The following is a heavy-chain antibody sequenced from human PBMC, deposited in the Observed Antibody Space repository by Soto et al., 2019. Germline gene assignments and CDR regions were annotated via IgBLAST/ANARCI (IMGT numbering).Heavy chain of an antibody. D-gene: IGHD3-10*01. J-gene: IGHJ6*02. V-gene: IGHV1-3*01. CDR2: INAGNGNT. Sequence: GASVKVSCKASGYTFTSYAMHWVRQAPGQRPEWMGWINAGNGNTKYSQKFQGRVTITRDTSASTAYMELSSLRSEDTAVYYCARVRSYYGSGSRQSYYYYYGMDVWGQGTTVTVSS. CDR3: ARVRSYYGSGSRQSYYYYYGMDV. CDR1: GYTFTSYA.